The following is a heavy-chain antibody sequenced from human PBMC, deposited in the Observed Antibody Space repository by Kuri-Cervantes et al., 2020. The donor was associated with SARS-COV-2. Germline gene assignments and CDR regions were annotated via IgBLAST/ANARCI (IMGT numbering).Heavy chain of an antibody. Sequence: SETLSLTCAVYGGSFSGYYWSWIRQPPGKGLEWIGEINHSGSTNYNPSLKGRVTMSVDTSKSQFSLELTSVTAADTAVYYCATEVGATSFDHWGQGILVTVSS. J-gene: IGHJ4*02. D-gene: IGHD1-26*01. CDR3: ATEVGATSFDH. CDR1: GGSFSGYY. V-gene: IGHV4-34*01. CDR2: INHSGST.